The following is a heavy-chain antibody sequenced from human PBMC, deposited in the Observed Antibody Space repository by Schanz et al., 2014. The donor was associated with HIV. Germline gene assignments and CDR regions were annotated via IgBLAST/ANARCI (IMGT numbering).Heavy chain of an antibody. CDR1: GFTFDDYD. CDR3: VKDSGTLVSGARWFDP. Sequence: DVQLAESGGGLVQPGRSLRLFCEASGFTFDDYDMHWVRQVPGKGLEWVSSISWNSGSRGYADSVKGRFTISRDNDNDSLYLQMNSLRVEDTALYYCVKDSGTLVSGARWFDPWGQGTQVTVSS. D-gene: IGHD6-19*01. V-gene: IGHV3-9*01. J-gene: IGHJ5*02. CDR2: ISWNSGSR.